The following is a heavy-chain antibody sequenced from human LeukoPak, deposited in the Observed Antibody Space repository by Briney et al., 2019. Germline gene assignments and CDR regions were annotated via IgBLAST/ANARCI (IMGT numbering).Heavy chain of an antibody. V-gene: IGHV1-18*01. CDR2: ISAYSTYNGNT. Sequence: ASVKVSCKASGYTFTSYGISWVRQVSGQGPEWMGWISAYSTYNGNTNYAQKFQGRVTMTTDTSTSTAYMELRNLRSDDTAVYYCARDLSRSGGSLGFDYWGQGTLVTVSS. D-gene: IGHD2-15*01. J-gene: IGHJ4*02. CDR1: GYTFTSYG. CDR3: ARDLSRSGGSLGFDY.